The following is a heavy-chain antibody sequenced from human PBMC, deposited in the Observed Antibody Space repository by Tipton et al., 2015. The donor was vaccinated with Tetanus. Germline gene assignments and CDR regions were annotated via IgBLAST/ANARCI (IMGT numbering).Heavy chain of an antibody. CDR1: GGSISSSSYY. Sequence: TLSLTCTVSGGSISSSSYYRGWIRQPPGKGLEWIGSIYYSGSTYYNPSLKSRVTISVDTSKNQFSLKLSSVTAADTAVYYCARLSSGSYGMDVWGQGTTVTVSS. V-gene: IGHV4-39*01. CDR2: IYYSGST. J-gene: IGHJ6*02. CDR3: ARLSSGSYGMDV. D-gene: IGHD1-26*01.